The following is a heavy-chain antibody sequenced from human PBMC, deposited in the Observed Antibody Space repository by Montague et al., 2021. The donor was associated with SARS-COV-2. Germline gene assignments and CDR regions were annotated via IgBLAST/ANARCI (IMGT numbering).Heavy chain of an antibody. D-gene: IGHD3-10*01. CDR2: INHSANT. V-gene: IGHV4-34*01. CDR3: ASGIYPSGSYYNRYYYGLNI. CDR1: GGSLSGYY. Sequence: SETLSLTCAVYGGSLSGYYWSWIRQPPEKGLGWIGEINHSANTKYNPSLRSPVTISIDTSKNQFSLKMTSVTAADTATYYCASGIYPSGSYYNRYYYGLNIWGQGTTVPVSS. J-gene: IGHJ6*02.